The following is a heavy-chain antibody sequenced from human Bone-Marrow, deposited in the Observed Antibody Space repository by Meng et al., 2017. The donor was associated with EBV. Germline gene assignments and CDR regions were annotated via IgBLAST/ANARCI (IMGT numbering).Heavy chain of an antibody. V-gene: IGHV4-61*01. D-gene: IGHD2-21*01. CDR3: ARGSIVGVNWFDP. CDR2: IYYSGST. Sequence: QGPRQESGPGLGKPSETLSLTCTVSGGSVSSGSYYWSWIRQPPGKGLEWIGYIYYSGSTNYNPSLKSRVTISVDTSKNQFSLKLSSVTAADTAVYYCARGSIVGVNWFDPWGQGTLVTVSS. J-gene: IGHJ5*02. CDR1: GGSVSSGSYY.